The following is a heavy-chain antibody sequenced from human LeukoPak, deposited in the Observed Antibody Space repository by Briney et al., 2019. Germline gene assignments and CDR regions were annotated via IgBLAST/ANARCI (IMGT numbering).Heavy chain of an antibody. Sequence: SETLSLACAVSGGSFSSYYWSWIRQPPGKGLEWIGEIDHSGSTNYNPSLKSRVTISVDTSKSQFSLQLSSVPAADTAVYYCARNFPYSKLDYWGQGTLVTVSS. D-gene: IGHD6-13*01. CDR3: ARNFPYSKLDY. CDR2: IDHSGST. J-gene: IGHJ4*02. CDR1: GGSFSSYY. V-gene: IGHV4-34*01.